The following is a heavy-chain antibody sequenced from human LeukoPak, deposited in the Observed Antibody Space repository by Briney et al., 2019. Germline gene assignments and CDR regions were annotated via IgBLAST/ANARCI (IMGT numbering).Heavy chain of an antibody. Sequence: GASVKVSCKASGSTFSGYAISWVRQAPGQGLEWMGRIIPILGIANYAQKFQGRVTITADKSTSTAYMELSSLRSEDTAVYYCARDHIGLRGVIILPENWFDPWGQGTLVTVSS. D-gene: IGHD3-10*01. V-gene: IGHV1-69*04. J-gene: IGHJ5*02. CDR3: ARDHIGLRGVIILPENWFDP. CDR1: GSTFSGYA. CDR2: IIPILGIA.